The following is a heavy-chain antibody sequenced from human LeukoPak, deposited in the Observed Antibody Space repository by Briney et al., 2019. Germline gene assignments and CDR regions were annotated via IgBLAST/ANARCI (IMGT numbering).Heavy chain of an antibody. CDR1: GFIFGAYG. Sequence: GGSLRLSCAASGFIFGAYGVHWVRQAPGKGLEWVAFIRYDGSNTYYADSVKGRFTISRDTSQNRLFLQMDSLRPEDTAVYFCAKRAVEMAIMYYIDYWGQGTLVTVSS. CDR2: IRYDGSNT. J-gene: IGHJ4*02. CDR3: AKRAVEMAIMYYIDY. D-gene: IGHD5-24*01. V-gene: IGHV3-30*02.